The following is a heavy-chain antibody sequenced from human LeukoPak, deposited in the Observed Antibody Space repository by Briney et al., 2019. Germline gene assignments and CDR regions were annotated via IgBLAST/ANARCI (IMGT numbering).Heavy chain of an antibody. CDR2: ISYDGSNK. V-gene: IGHV3-30-3*01. Sequence: PGGSLRLSCAASGFTFSSYAMHWVRQAPGKGLEWVAVISYDGSNKYYADSVKGRFTISRDNSKNTLYLQMNSLRAEDTAVYYCARVYCGGDCYTLPVYFDYWGQGTLVTVSS. CDR3: ARVYCGGDCYTLPVYFDY. D-gene: IGHD2-21*02. J-gene: IGHJ4*02. CDR1: GFTFSSYA.